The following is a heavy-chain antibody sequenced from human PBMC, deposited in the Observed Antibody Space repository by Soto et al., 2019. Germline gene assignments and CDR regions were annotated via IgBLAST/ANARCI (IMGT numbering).Heavy chain of an antibody. CDR2: IYWNDDK. V-gene: IGHV2-5*01. CDR1: WFSLSTSGVG. CDR3: AHRLGPSTLYDILTGYHYYYYYGMDV. J-gene: IGHJ6*02. Sequence: XGPTLVNTTQTLTLTCTFYWFSLSTSGVGVCWVRQPPGNALEWLALIYWNDDKRYSPSLKSRLTITKDTSKNQVVLTMTNMDPVDTATYYCAHRLGPSTLYDILTGYHYYYYYGMDVWGQGTTVTVSS. D-gene: IGHD3-9*01.